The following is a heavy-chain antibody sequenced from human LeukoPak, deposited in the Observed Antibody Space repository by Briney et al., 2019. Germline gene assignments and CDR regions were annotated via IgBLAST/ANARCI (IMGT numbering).Heavy chain of an antibody. D-gene: IGHD1-14*01. CDR1: GFTFSSYE. J-gene: IGHJ4*02. V-gene: IGHV3-48*03. CDR2: ISTSGSTI. Sequence: GGSLTLSCAASGFTFSSYEMNWVRQAPGKGLEWVSYISTSGSTIYYADSVKGRFTISRDNAKNSLYLQMNSLRVEDTAVYHCASSTGMIKFNYWGQGTLLTVSS. CDR3: ASSTGMIKFNY.